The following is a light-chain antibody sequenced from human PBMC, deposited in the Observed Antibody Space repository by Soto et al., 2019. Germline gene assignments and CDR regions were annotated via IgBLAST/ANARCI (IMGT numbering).Light chain of an antibody. CDR2: EVT. CDR1: SSDVGGYNH. J-gene: IGLJ1*01. CDR3: SSYATGDNYV. Sequence: QSVLAQPPSASGSPGQSVTISCTGTSSDVGGYNHVSWHQQHPGKAPKVVIYEVTKRPSGVPDRFSGSKSGNTASLTVSGLQAEDEADYYCSSYATGDNYVFGSGTKVTVL. V-gene: IGLV2-8*01.